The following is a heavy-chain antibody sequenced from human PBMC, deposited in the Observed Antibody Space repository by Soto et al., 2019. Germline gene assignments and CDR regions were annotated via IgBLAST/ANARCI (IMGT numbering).Heavy chain of an antibody. V-gene: IGHV3-73*01. CDR2: IRSKANSYAT. CDR1: GFTFSGSA. J-gene: IGHJ5*02. CDR3: TRRPITIFGVAPFDP. Sequence: WGSLRLSCAASGFTFSGSAMHWVRQASGKGLEWVGRIRSKANSYATAYAASVKGRFTISRDDSKNTAYLQMNSLKTEDTAVYYCTRRPITIFGVAPFDPWGQGTLVTVSS. D-gene: IGHD3-3*01.